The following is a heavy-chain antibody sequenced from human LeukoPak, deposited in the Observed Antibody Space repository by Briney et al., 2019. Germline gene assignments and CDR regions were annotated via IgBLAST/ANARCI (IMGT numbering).Heavy chain of an antibody. CDR2: IYYSGST. CDR1: GGSISSYY. V-gene: IGHV4-59*08. Sequence: SETLSLTCTVSGGSISSYYWSWIRQPPGKGLEWIGYIYYSGSTNYNPSLKSRVTISVDTSKNQFSLKLSSVTAADTAVYHCVRHSSVSYRFFDSWGQGTLVTVSS. CDR3: VRHSSVSYRFFDS. D-gene: IGHD6-25*01. J-gene: IGHJ4*02.